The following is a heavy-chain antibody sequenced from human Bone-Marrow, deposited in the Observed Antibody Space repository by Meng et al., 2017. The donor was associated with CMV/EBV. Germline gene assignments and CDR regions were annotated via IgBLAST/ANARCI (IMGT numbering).Heavy chain of an antibody. CDR1: GGSISSYY. D-gene: IGHD6-6*01. CDR3: AREEGVSSSSADPFDY. J-gene: IGHJ4*02. Sequence: SETLSLTCTVSGGSISSYYWSWIRQPPGKGLEWIGYIYYSGSTNYNPSLKSRVTMTRDTSISTAYMELSRLRSDDTAVYYCAREEGVSSSSADPFDYWGQGTLVTVSS. CDR2: IYYSGST. V-gene: IGHV4-59*01.